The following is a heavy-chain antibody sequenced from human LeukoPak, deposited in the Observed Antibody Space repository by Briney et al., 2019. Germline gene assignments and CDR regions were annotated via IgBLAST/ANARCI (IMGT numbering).Heavy chain of an antibody. Sequence: PGGSLRLFCAASGFTFSSYGMHWVRQAPGKGLVWVSRIDNGGSDTSHADSVKGRFTISRDNAKNTLYLQMNSLRAEDTAVYYCARGEGWHCSGSDCFTHWFDPWGQGALVTVSS. CDR1: GFTFSSYG. D-gene: IGHD2-2*02. V-gene: IGHV3-74*01. CDR2: IDNGGSDT. CDR3: ARGEGWHCSGSDCFTHWFDP. J-gene: IGHJ5*02.